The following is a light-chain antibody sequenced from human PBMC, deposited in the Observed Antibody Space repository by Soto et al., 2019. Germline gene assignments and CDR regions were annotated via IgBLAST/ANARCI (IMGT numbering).Light chain of an antibody. CDR2: KAS. CDR3: QQYNKWPWT. V-gene: IGKV1-5*03. Sequence: DIQMTQSPSTLSASVGDRVTITCRASQSISSWLAWYQQKPGKAPKLLIYKASSLESGVPSRFSGSGSGTEFTLTINSLQSEDFAIYYCQQYNKWPWTFGQGTKVEIK. J-gene: IGKJ1*01. CDR1: QSISSW.